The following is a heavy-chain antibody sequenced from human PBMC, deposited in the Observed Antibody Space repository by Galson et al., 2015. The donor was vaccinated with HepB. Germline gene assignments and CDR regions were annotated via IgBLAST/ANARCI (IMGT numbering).Heavy chain of an antibody. J-gene: IGHJ3*01. CDR2: VNPNNGGT. D-gene: IGHD3-3*01. V-gene: IGHV1-2*02. CDR3: ASGAYYDLWSGYHPS. Sequence: SVKVSCKASGYTFTGSYMHWVRQAPGQGLEWMGWVNPNNGGTNYAQKFQGRVTMTRDTSISTAFMKLRRLISDDTAVYYCASGAYYDLWSGYHPSWGQGTMVTVSS. CDR1: GYTFTGSY.